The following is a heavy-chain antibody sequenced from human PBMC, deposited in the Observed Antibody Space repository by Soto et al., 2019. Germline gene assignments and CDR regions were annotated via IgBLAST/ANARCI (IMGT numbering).Heavy chain of an antibody. CDR1: GLTVIRNY. D-gene: IGHD6-13*01. CDR3: ASFGYNSRGQSFGY. Sequence: PGGSLRLSCAASGLTVIRNYMSWVRQAPGQGLQWVSIIYSGGNTFYADSVKGRFTISRDNSKNTLYLQMDSLTAEDTAVYYCASFGYNSRGQSFGYWGPGTLVTDSS. J-gene: IGHJ4*02. CDR2: IYSGGNT. V-gene: IGHV3-53*01.